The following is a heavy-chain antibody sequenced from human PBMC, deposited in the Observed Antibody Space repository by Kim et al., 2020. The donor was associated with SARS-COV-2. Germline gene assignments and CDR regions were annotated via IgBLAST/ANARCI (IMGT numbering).Heavy chain of an antibody. CDR2: K. J-gene: IGHJ4*02. CDR3: AHATAMVPFDY. D-gene: IGHD5-18*01. V-gene: IGHV2-5*01. Sequence: KRYSPSLTSRLTITKDTSKNQVVLTMTNMDPVDTATYYCAHATAMVPFDYWGQGTLVTVSS.